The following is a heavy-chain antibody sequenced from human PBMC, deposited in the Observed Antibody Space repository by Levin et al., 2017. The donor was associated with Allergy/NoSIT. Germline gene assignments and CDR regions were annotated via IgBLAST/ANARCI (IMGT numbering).Heavy chain of an antibody. CDR3: TRGVDEMGFWSRISCSTTFLDL. CDR1: NYSVNSGYY. V-gene: IGHV4-38-2*01. Sequence: LPLTCAVSNYSVNSGYYWGWLRQSPPLFLSFLFSLPLFFLPPSPSSLKSRVSISIDASKNQFSLQLTSVTAADTAVYYCTRGVDEMGFWSRISCSTTFLDLWGQGILVTVSS. CDR2: LPLFFLP. J-gene: IGHJ4*02. D-gene: IGHD5-24*01.